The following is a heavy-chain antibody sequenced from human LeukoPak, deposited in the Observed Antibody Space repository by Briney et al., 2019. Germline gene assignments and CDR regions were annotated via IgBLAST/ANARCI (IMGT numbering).Heavy chain of an antibody. CDR2: ISWNSGSI. D-gene: IGHD1-26*01. CDR3: AKSPGPMWEYYNYMDV. J-gene: IGHJ6*03. Sequence: GGSLRLSCAASGFTFDDYAMHWVRQAPGKGLEWVSGISWNSGSIGYADSVKGRFTISRDNAKNSLYLQMNSLRAEDMALYYCAKSPGPMWEYYNYMDVWGKGTTVTVSS. CDR1: GFTFDDYA. V-gene: IGHV3-9*03.